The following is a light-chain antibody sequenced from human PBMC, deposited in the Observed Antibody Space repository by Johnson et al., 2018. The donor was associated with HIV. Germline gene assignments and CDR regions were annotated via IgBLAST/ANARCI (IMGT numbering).Light chain of an antibody. CDR2: DNN. CDR3: GTWDSSLSAGTVYV. V-gene: IGLV1-51*01. J-gene: IGLJ1*01. Sequence: QPVLTQPPSVSVAPGKKVTISCSGSISNIGNNYVPWYQQLPGTAPKRLIYDNNKRPSGSPDGFFGSKSATSATLVITALQPADEADYYCGTWDSSLSAGTVYVFGAGTNVTV. CDR1: ISNIGNNY.